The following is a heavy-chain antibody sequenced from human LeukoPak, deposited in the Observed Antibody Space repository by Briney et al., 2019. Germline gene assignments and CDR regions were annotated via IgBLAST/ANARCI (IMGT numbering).Heavy chain of an antibody. V-gene: IGHV1-18*01. Sequence: GASVKVSCKASGYTFTSYGISWVRQAPGQGLEWMGWISAYNGNTNYAQKLQGRVTMTTDTSTSTAYMELRSLRSDDTAVYYCARGPFANYYGSGSFELWGQGALVTVSS. CDR3: ARGPFANYYGSGSFEL. CDR2: ISAYNGNT. CDR1: GYTFTSYG. D-gene: IGHD3-10*01. J-gene: IGHJ4*02.